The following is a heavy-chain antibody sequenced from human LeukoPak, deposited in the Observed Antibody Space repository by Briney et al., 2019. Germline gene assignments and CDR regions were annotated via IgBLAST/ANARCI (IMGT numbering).Heavy chain of an antibody. J-gene: IGHJ4*02. CDR2: ISSSSSYI. Sequence: GGSLRLSCAASGFTFSSYSMNWIRQAPGKTLDWVSSISSSSSYIYYADSVKGRFTISRDNAKNSLYLQMNSLRAEDTAVYYCARAPGIAVAGTLVFAYYFDYWGQGTLVTVSS. CDR3: ARAPGIAVAGTLVFAYYFDY. D-gene: IGHD6-19*01. V-gene: IGHV3-21*01. CDR1: GFTFSSYS.